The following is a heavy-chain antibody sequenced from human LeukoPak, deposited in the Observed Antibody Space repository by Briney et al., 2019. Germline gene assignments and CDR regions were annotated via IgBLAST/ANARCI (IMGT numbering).Heavy chain of an antibody. V-gene: IGHV4-39*07. CDR3: ARGVDYYGV. CDR2: IYYSGST. Sequence: PSETLSLTCAVSGGSISGSSDYWGWIRQPPGKGLEWIGSIYYSGSTYYNPSLKSRVTISVDTSKNQFSLKLTSVTAADTAVYYCARGVDYYGVWGQGTLVTVSS. CDR1: GGSISGSSDY. J-gene: IGHJ4*02. D-gene: IGHD3-10*01.